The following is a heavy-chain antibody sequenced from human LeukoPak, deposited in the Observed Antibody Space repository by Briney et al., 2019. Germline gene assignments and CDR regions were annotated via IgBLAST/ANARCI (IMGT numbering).Heavy chain of an antibody. CDR1: VGSISSYY. D-gene: IGHD2-2*01. V-gene: IGHV4-59*01. J-gene: IGHJ6*03. Sequence: SETLSLTCAVSVGSISSYYWSWIRQPPGKGLEWIGYIYYSGSTNYNPSLKSRVTISVDTSKNQFSLKLSSVTAADTTVYYCARVYCSSTSCWRGYYYYMDVWGKGTTVTVSS. CDR2: IYYSGST. CDR3: ARVYCSSTSCWRGYYYYMDV.